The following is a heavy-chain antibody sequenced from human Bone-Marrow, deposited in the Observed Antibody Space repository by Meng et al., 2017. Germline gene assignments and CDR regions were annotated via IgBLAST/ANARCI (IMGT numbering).Heavy chain of an antibody. V-gene: IGHV3-23*01. CDR1: GFTFSSYA. CDR2: ISGSGGST. CDR3: ARDQESGEVTMVRGVTFDY. D-gene: IGHD3-10*01. J-gene: IGHJ4*02. Sequence: GESLKISCAASGFTFSSYAMSWVRQAPGKGLEWVSAISGSGGSTYYADSVKGRFTISRDNSKNTLYLQMNSLRAEYTAVYYCARDQESGEVTMVRGVTFDYWGQGTLVTVSS.